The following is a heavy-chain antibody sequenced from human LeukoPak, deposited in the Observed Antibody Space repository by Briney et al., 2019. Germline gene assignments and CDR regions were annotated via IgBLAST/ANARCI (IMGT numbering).Heavy chain of an antibody. V-gene: IGHV1-2*02. CDR1: GYTFTGYY. CDR2: FNPNSGDT. J-gene: IGHJ4*02. D-gene: IGHD6-19*01. Sequence: GASVKVSCKASGYTFTGYYMHWVRQAPGQGLQRMGWFNPNSGDTNYVQKFQGRVTMTGDTSISTAYMELSRLTSDDTAVYFCATIAVAGDFDSWGQGTLVTVSS. CDR3: ATIAVAGDFDS.